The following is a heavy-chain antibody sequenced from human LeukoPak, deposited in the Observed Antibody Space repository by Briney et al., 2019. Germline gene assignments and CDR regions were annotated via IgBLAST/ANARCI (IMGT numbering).Heavy chain of an antibody. CDR2: ISYDGNHK. V-gene: IGHV3-30*18. D-gene: IGHD4-23*01. J-gene: IGHJ4*02. CDR1: GFAFSASG. Sequence: AGGSLRLSCTAAGFAFSASGMRWVRQAPGKGLEWVAVISYDGNHKYYADSVKGRFTISRDNSKNTLFLQMDSLRPEDTAVYYCAKFLTTLAIPHNWRQGTLVTVSS. CDR3: AKFLTTLAIPHN.